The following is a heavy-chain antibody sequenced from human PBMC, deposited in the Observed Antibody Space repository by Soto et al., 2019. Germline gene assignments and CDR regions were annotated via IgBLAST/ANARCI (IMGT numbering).Heavy chain of an antibody. J-gene: IGHJ5*02. V-gene: IGHV1-69*01. CDR1: GGTFSSYA. CDR2: IIPIFGTA. Sequence: QVQLVQSGAEVKKPGSSVKVSCKASGGTFSSYAISWVRQAPGQGLEWRGGIIPIFGTANYAQKFQGRVTITADESTSTAYMELSSLRSEDTAVYYCARRVMITPIDGNWFDPWGQGTLVTVSS. D-gene: IGHD3-16*01. CDR3: ARRVMITPIDGNWFDP.